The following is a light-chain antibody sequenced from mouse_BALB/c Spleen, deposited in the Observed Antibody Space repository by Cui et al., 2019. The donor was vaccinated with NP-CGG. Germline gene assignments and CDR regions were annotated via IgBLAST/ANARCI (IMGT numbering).Light chain of an antibody. Sequence: QAVVTQESALTTSPGETVTLTCRSSTGAVTTSNYANWVQEKPDHLFTGLIGGTNNRVPGVPARFSGSLIGDKAAHTITGAQTEDEAIYFCILWYSNHWVFGGGTKLTVL. V-gene: IGLV1*01. J-gene: IGLJ1*01. CDR3: ILWYSNHWV. CDR2: GTN. CDR1: TGAVTTSNY.